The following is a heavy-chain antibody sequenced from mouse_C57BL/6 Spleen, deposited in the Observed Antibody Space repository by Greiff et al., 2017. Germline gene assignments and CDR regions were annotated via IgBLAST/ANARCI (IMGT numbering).Heavy chain of an antibody. V-gene: IGHV3-6*01. CDR1: GYSITSGYY. J-gene: IGHJ4*01. CDR3: ANYYGNGMDY. Sequence: EVKLVESGPGLVKPSQSLSLTCSVTGYSITSGYYWNWIRQFPGNKLEWMGYISYDGSNNYNPSLKNRISITRDTSKNQFFLKLNSVTTEDTATYYCANYYGNGMDYWGQGTSVTVSS. D-gene: IGHD2-1*01. CDR2: ISYDGSN.